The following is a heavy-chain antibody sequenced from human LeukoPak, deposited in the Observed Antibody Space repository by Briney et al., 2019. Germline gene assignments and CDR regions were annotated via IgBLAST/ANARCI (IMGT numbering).Heavy chain of an antibody. CDR2: INPRGGST. Sequence: GASVKVSCKASGYTFTNYYIHWVRQAPGQGLEWMGIINPRGGSTSYAQNFQDRDTMTRDTSTSTVYVEVSSLRSEDTAVYYCAKSRTTSSASVDYWGQGTLVTVSS. CDR1: GYTFTNYY. CDR3: AKSRTTSSASVDY. V-gene: IGHV1-46*01. D-gene: IGHD3-22*01. J-gene: IGHJ4*02.